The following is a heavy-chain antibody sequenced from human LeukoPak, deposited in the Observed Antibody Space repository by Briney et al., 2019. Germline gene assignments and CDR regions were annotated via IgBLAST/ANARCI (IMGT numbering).Heavy chain of an antibody. CDR1: GFTFSAYA. CDR3: AELGITMIGGV. V-gene: IGHV3-48*01. CDR2: ISSTTETT. Sequence: GGSLRLSCAASGFTFSAYAMTWVRQTPGKGLEWLAYISSTTETTYYADSVRGRFTISRDNVGNSLHLQMNSLRAEDTAVYYCAELGITMIGGVWGEGTTVTISS. D-gene: IGHD3-10*02. J-gene: IGHJ6*04.